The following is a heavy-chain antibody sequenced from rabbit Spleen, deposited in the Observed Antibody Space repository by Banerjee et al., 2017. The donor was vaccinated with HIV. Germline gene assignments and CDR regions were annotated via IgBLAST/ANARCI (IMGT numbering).Heavy chain of an antibody. V-gene: IGHV1S45*01. J-gene: IGHJ4*01. CDR3: ARVGSGYSLKL. Sequence: QEQLEESGGDLVQPEGSLTLTCTASGFSFSGSYWICWVRQAPGKGLEWIACIYAGSSGSTYYASWAKGRFTISKTSSTAVTLQMTGLTVADTATYFCARVGSGYSLKLWGQGTLVTVS. CDR1: GFSFSGSYW. CDR2: IYAGSSGST. D-gene: IGHD1-1*01.